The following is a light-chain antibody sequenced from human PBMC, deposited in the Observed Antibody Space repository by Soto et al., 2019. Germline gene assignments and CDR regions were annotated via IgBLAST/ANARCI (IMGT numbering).Light chain of an antibody. CDR2: EVS. CDR1: SSDVGGYNY. Sequence: QSALAQPPSASGSRGQSVTISWTGTSSDVGGYNYVSWYQQHPGKAPKLMIYEVSYRPSGVSDRFSGSKSGNTASLTVSGLQAEDEADYYCSSYAGSSTVFGTGTKVTVL. CDR3: SSYAGSSTV. J-gene: IGLJ1*01. V-gene: IGLV2-8*01.